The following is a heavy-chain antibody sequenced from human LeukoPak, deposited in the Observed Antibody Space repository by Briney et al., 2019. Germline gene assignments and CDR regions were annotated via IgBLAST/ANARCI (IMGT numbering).Heavy chain of an antibody. J-gene: IGHJ4*02. CDR1: AFTFSNYS. D-gene: IGHD1-26*01. CDR3: AKGGELIVVPYFDY. V-gene: IGHV3-23*01. CDR2: IWGSAGST. Sequence: AGSLTLSCAASAFTFSNYSMTWVRQAPGDGMEWVSSIWGSAGSTCHADAVKGRGTISRDNAKNTLLLQMSSRRDEDTAVDFCAKGGELIVVPYFDYWGQGTLVTVSS.